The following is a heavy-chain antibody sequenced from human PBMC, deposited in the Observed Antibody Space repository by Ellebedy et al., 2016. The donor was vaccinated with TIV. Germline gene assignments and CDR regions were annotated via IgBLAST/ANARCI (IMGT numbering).Heavy chain of an antibody. CDR1: GFTFNSYA. V-gene: IGHV3-23*01. D-gene: IGHD2/OR15-2a*01. J-gene: IGHJ6*02. CDR2: LSASGGST. Sequence: GESLKISCVASGFTFNSYAMSWVRQAPGKGLGWVSSLSASGGSTYYADSVKGRFTISRDNSKNTLYLQMNSLRAEDTAVYFCTRGKARTGYEYGMDLWGQGTTVAVSS. CDR3: TRGKARTGYEYGMDL.